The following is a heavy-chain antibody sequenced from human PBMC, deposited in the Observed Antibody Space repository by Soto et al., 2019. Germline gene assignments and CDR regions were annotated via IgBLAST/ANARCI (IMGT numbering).Heavy chain of an antibody. CDR2: IYYSGST. J-gene: IGHJ6*03. Sequence: SETLSLTCTVSGGSISSYYWSWIRQPPGKGLEWIGYIYYSGSTNYNPSLKSRVTISVDTSKNQFSLKLSSVTAADTAVYYCARAPPYSSSSYWSEYYYYYMDVWGKGTTVTVSS. CDR3: ARAPPYSSSSYWSEYYYYYMDV. CDR1: GGSISSYY. V-gene: IGHV4-59*01. D-gene: IGHD6-6*01.